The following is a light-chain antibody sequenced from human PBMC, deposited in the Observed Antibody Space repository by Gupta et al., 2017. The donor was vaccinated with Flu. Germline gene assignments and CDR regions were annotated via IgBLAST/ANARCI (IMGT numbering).Light chain of an antibody. Sequence: VTISCTGTSRDCGIYNGVCYYQRSPGTAPTLLIYDVTDRPTGVPDRFSGSKSANTASLTISERQTEDGADYYCTSPTPSNNLLFGGGTKPTVL. CDR2: DVT. J-gene: IGLJ2*01. CDR1: SRDCGIYNG. V-gene: IGLV2-18*02. CDR3: TSPTPSNNLL.